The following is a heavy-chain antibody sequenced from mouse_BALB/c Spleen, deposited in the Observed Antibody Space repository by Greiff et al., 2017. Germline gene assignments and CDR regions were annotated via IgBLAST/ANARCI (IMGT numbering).Heavy chain of an antibody. J-gene: IGHJ4*01. V-gene: IGHV5-12-2*01. CDR1: GFTFSSYT. D-gene: IGHD1-2*01. CDR2: ISNGGGST. Sequence: EVQGVESGGGLVQPGGSLKLSCAASGFTFSSYTMSWVRQTPEKRLEWVAYISNGGGSTYYPDTVKGRFTISRDNAKNTLYLQMSSLKSEDTAMYYCARFTTAKAMDYWGQGTSVTVSS. CDR3: ARFTTAKAMDY.